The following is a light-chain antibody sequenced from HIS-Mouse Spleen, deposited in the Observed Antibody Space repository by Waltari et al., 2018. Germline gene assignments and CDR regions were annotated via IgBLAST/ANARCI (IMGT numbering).Light chain of an antibody. Sequence: QSVLTQPPSVSAAPGQKVTLSCSGSSSNIWNNYVLCSQQLPGTAPKLLIYDNNKRPSGIPDRFSGSKSGTSATLGITGLQTGDEADYYCGTWDSSLSAVVFGGGTKLTVL. J-gene: IGLJ2*01. CDR2: DNN. CDR3: GTWDSSLSAVV. CDR1: SSNIWNNY. V-gene: IGLV1-51*01.